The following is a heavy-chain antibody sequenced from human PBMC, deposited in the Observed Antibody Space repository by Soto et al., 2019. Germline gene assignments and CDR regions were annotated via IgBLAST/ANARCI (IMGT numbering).Heavy chain of an antibody. Sequence: ASVKVSCKASGGTSSSYAISWVRQAPGQGLEWMGGIIPIFGTANYAQKFQGRVTITADESTSTAYMELSSLRSEDTAVYYCARSRFMGRVRYLNYYYYYGMDVWGQGTTVTVSS. D-gene: IGHD3-3*01. V-gene: IGHV1-69*13. CDR3: ARSRFMGRVRYLNYYYYYGMDV. CDR2: IIPIFGTA. J-gene: IGHJ6*02. CDR1: GGTSSSYA.